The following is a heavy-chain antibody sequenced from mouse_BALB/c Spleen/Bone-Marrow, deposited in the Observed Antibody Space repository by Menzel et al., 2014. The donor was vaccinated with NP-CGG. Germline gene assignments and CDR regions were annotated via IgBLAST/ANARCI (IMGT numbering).Heavy chain of an antibody. CDR3: TRRPLQANSYFDC. CDR2: ISSGGSST. J-gene: IGHJ2*01. Sequence: EVMLVESGGDLVKPGGSLKLSCVASGFTFSSYGMSWVRQTPDERLEWVATISSGGSSTYYPASVKGRFTISRDNAKSTLYLQMSSLNSEDTAMYYCTRRPLQANSYFDCWGQGTTLTISS. CDR1: GFTFSSYG. D-gene: IGHD3-2*02. V-gene: IGHV5-6*02.